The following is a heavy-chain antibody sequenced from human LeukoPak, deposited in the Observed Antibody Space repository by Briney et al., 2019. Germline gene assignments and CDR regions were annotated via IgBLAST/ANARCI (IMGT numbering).Heavy chain of an antibody. CDR3: ARPTSKLGSFGY. J-gene: IGHJ4*02. V-gene: IGHV4-39*01. CDR1: GGSISSSNYY. Sequence: SSQTLSLTCTVSGGSISSSNYYWGSIRQPPGKGLEWIGTIYYSGSTYYNPSLKSRITISVDTSKNQFSLKMRSVTAADTAVYYCARPTSKLGSFGYWGQGTLVTVSS. CDR2: IYYSGST. D-gene: IGHD2/OR15-2a*01.